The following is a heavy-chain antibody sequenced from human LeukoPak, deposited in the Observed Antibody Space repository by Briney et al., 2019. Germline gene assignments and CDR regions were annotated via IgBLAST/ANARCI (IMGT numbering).Heavy chain of an antibody. J-gene: IGHJ6*02. V-gene: IGHV3-53*01. CDR1: GFTVSSNY. CDR3: ASDEYSSSWYGGDYYYYYGMDV. Sequence: GGSLRLSCAASGFTVSSNYMSWVRQAPGKGLEWVSVIYSGGSTYYADSVKGRFTISRDNSKNTLYLQMNSLRAEDTAVYYCASDEYSSSWYGGDYYYYYGMDVWGQGTTVTVSS. D-gene: IGHD6-13*01. CDR2: IYSGGST.